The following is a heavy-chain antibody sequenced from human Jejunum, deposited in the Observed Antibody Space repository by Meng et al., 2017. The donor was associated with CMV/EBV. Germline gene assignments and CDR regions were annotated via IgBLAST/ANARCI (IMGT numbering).Heavy chain of an antibody. CDR2: MNPNNGNT. V-gene: IGHV1-8*01. Sequence: SGYTFTSSDINLVRQATGQGLEWMGWMNPNNGNTGYGQKFQGRVTLTRNTAISTAYMELSSLRSEDTAVYYCLLTPRGVGHGMDVWGQGTTVTVSS. J-gene: IGHJ6*02. D-gene: IGHD3-10*01. CDR3: LLTPRGVGHGMDV. CDR1: GYTFTSSD.